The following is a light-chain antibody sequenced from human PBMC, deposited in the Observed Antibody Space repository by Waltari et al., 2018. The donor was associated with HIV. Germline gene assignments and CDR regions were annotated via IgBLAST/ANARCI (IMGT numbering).Light chain of an antibody. CDR1: SSNIGSNY. V-gene: IGLV1-47*01. CDR3: NSRDSIGNHLV. CDR2: RNN. Sequence: QSVLTQPPSASGTPGQRVTISCSGSSSNIGSNYVYWYQQLPGTAPKLLLYRNNQRPSGVPDRFSGSSSGNTASLTITGAQAEDEAEYYCNSRDSIGNHLVFGGGTRLTVL. J-gene: IGLJ2*01.